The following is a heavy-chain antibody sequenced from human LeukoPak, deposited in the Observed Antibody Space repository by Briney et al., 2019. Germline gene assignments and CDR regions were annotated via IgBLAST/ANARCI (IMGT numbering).Heavy chain of an antibody. V-gene: IGHV3-23*01. CDR1: GLTFSNYA. CDR2: IFAIGGDT. CDR3: AKDPNGDYVGAFDF. Sequence: GGSLRLSCAASGLTFSNYAMMWVRQAPGNGLGWVSAIFAIGGDTRYADSVRGRFTISRDNSRNTLFLQMNSLTADDTAVYYCAKDPNGDYVGAFDFWGQGTLVTVSS. J-gene: IGHJ3*01. D-gene: IGHD4-17*01.